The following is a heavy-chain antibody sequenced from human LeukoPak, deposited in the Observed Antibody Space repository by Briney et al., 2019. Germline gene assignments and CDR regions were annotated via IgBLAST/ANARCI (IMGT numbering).Heavy chain of an antibody. CDR3: ARAGTLRYFDWFPIGY. V-gene: IGHV4-39*07. D-gene: IGHD3-9*01. CDR1: GGSFSSYY. J-gene: IGHJ4*02. CDR2: IYYSGST. Sequence: SETLSLTCAVYGGSFSSYYWGWIRQPPGKGLEWIGSIYYSGSTYYNPSLKSRVTISVDTSKNQFSLKLSSVTAADTAVYYCARAGTLRYFDWFPIGYWGQGTLVTVSS.